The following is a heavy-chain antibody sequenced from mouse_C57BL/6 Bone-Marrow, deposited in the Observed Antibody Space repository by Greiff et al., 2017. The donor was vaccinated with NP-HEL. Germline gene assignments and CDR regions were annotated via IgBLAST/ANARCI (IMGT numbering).Heavy chain of an antibody. CDR1: GFTFSDYY. CDR3: ARHEGTPFAY. Sequence: EVNLVESGGGLVQPGGSLKLSCAASGFTFSDYYMYWVRQTPEKRLEWVAYISNGGGSTYYPDTVKGRFTISRDNAKNTLYLQMSRLKSEDTAMYYCARHEGTPFAYWGQGTLVTVSA. J-gene: IGHJ3*01. CDR2: ISNGGGST. D-gene: IGHD3-3*01. V-gene: IGHV5-12*01.